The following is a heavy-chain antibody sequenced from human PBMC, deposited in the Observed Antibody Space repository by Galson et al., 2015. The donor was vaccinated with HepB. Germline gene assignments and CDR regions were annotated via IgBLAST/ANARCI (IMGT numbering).Heavy chain of an antibody. V-gene: IGHV1-69*06. CDR1: GGTFSSYA. Sequence: VKVSCKASGGTFSSYAISWVRQAPGQGLEWMGGIIPIFGTANYAQKFQGRVTITADKSTSTAYMELSSLRSEDTAVYYCARVRGSYYYYYYMDVWGKGTTVTVSS. D-gene: IGHD2-15*01. CDR3: ARVRGSYYYYYYMDV. CDR2: IIPIFGTA. J-gene: IGHJ6*03.